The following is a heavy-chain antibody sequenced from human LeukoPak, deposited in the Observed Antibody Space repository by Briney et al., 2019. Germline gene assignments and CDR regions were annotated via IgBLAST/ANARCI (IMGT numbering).Heavy chain of an antibody. CDR1: GGSISSYY. CDR3: ARALWFGEFPLDY. D-gene: IGHD3-10*01. J-gene: IGHJ4*02. V-gene: IGHV4-59*01. CDR2: VYYTGST. Sequence: SETLSLTCTVSGGSISSYYWSWIRQPPGKGLEWIGHVYYTGSTNYNPSLKSRVTISVDTSKNQFSLKVNSVTAADTAVYYCARALWFGEFPLDYWGQGTLVTVSS.